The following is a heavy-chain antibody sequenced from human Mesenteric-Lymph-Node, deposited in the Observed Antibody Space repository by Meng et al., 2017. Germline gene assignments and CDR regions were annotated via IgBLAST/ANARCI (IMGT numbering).Heavy chain of an antibody. CDR2: INHSGST. J-gene: IGHJ4*02. V-gene: IGHV4-34*01. CDR1: GFTFGTYA. D-gene: IGHD3-10*01. Sequence: GSLRLSCAASGFTFGTYAMSWVRRAPGKGLEWIGEINHSGSTNYNPSLKSRVTISVDKSKNQFSLKLSSVTAADTAVYYCARDTTMVRGVQFQRIFDYWGQGTLVTVSS. CDR3: ARDTTMVRGVQFQRIFDY.